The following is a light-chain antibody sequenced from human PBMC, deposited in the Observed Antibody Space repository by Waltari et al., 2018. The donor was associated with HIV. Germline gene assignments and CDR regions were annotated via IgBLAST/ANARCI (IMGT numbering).Light chain of an antibody. Sequence: QLVLTQSPSASASLGASVKLTCTLSSGHINYAIAWHTQQPEKGPRYLMKINSDGSHSKGDGIPDRFSGSSSGAERYLTISSLQSEDEADYYCQTWGTPHVVFGGGTKLTVL. J-gene: IGLJ2*01. CDR3: QTWGTPHVV. V-gene: IGLV4-69*01. CDR2: INSDGSH. CDR1: SGHINYA.